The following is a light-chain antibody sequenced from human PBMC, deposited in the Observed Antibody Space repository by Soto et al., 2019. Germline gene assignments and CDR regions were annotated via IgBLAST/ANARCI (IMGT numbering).Light chain of an antibody. CDR1: QGISSY. V-gene: IGKV1-8*01. CDR2: AAS. CDR3: QQYYSYPPLT. Sequence: IRMTQSPSSLSASTGDRVTITCRASQGISSYLAWYQQKPGKAPKLLIYAASTLQSGVPSRFSGSGSGTDFTLTISCLQSEDFATYYCQQYYSYPPLTFGGGTKADIK. J-gene: IGKJ4*01.